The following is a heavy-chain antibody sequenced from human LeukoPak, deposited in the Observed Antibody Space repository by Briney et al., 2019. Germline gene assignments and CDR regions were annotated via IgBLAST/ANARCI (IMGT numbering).Heavy chain of an antibody. CDR1: GFTFSSYA. D-gene: IGHD5-18*01. J-gene: IGHJ4*02. V-gene: IGHV3-23*01. Sequence: PGGSLRLSRAASGFTFSSYAMSWVRQAPGKGLEWVSAISGSGGSTYYADSVKGRFTISRDNSKNTLYLQMNSLRAEDTAVYYCAKAKVGIQLSDDYWGQGTLVTVSS. CDR2: ISGSGGST. CDR3: AKAKVGIQLSDDY.